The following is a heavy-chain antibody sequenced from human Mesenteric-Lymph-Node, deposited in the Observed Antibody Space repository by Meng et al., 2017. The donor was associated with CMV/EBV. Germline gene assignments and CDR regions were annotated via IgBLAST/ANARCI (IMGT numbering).Heavy chain of an antibody. J-gene: IGHJ6*02. V-gene: IGHV4-30-4*01. CDR2: IYYSGTT. D-gene: IGHD3-3*01. CDR3: AREGGSEAIFGGGSMDV. Sequence: SETLSLTCTVSGGSISSGDHYWSWIRQPPGKGLEWIGYIYYSGTTYYSPSLKSRLSISLDTSKNQFSLKVSSVTAADTAVYYCAREGGSEAIFGGGSMDVWGQGTTVTVSS. CDR1: GGSISSGDHY.